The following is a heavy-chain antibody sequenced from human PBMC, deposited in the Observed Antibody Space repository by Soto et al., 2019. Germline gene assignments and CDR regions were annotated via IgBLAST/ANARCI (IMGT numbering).Heavy chain of an antibody. J-gene: IGHJ6*02. CDR3: ASDYGGTTAYYYYGMDV. Sequence: SETLSLTCTVAGGSISSSSYYWGWIRQPPGKGLEWIGSIYYSGSTYYNPSLKSRVTISVDTSKNQFSLKLSSVTAADTAVYYCASDYGGTTAYYYYGMDVWGQGTTVTVSS. CDR1: GGSISSSSYY. D-gene: IGHD4-17*01. CDR2: IYYSGST. V-gene: IGHV4-39*01.